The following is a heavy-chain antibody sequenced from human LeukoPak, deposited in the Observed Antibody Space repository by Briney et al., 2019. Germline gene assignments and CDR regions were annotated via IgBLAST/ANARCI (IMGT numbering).Heavy chain of an antibody. CDR2: INPSGGST. D-gene: IGHD3-22*01. V-gene: IGHV1-46*01. Sequence: GASVKVSCKASGYTFTSYYMHWVRQAPGQGLEWMGIINPSGGSTSYPQKFQGRVTMTRDTSTSTVYMELSSLRSEDTAVYYCASLGSSGYYFDYWGQGTLVTVSS. J-gene: IGHJ4*02. CDR3: ASLGSSGYYFDY. CDR1: GYTFTSYY.